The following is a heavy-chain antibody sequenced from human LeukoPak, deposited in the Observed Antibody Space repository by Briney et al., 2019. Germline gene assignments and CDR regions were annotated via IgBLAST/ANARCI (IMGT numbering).Heavy chain of an antibody. CDR1: GFTFSNAW. V-gene: IGHV3-15*01. CDR3: TTALSGANWNPRQLWRY. CDR2: ITSKTDGGTT. D-gene: IGHD1-1*01. Sequence: AGSLRLSCAASGFTFSNAWMSWVRQAPGKGLEWVGRITSKTDGGTTDYAAPVKGRFTISRDDSKNTLYLQMNSLKTEDTAVYYCTTALSGANWNPRQLWRYWGQGTLVTVPS. J-gene: IGHJ4*02.